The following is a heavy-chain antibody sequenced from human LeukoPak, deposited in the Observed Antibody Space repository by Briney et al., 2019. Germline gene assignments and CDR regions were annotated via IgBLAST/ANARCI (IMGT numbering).Heavy chain of an antibody. V-gene: IGHV3-30*18. CDR1: GFTFSSYE. CDR3: AKEHCSGGSCHYFDY. Sequence: PGGSLRLSCAASGFTFSSYEMNWVRQAPGKGLEWVAVISYDGSNKYYADSVKGRFTISRDNSKNTLYLQMNSLRAEDTAVYYCAKEHCSGGSCHYFDYWGQGTLVTVSS. CDR2: ISYDGSNK. D-gene: IGHD2-15*01. J-gene: IGHJ4*02.